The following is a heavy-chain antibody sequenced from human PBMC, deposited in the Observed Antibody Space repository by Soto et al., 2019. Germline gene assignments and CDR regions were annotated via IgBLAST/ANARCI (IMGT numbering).Heavy chain of an antibody. CDR2: IYYSGST. D-gene: IGHD3-3*01. V-gene: IGHV4-39*01. CDR1: GGSISSSSYY. J-gene: IGHJ5*02. CDR3: ARGNVADPTYYDFWSGYPSTNWFDP. Sequence: SETLSLTCTVSGGSISSSSYYWGWIRQPPGKGLEWIGSIYYSGSTYYNPSLKSRVTISVDTSKNQFSLKLSSVTAADTAVYYCARGNVADPTYYDFWSGYPSTNWFDPWGQGTLVTVSS.